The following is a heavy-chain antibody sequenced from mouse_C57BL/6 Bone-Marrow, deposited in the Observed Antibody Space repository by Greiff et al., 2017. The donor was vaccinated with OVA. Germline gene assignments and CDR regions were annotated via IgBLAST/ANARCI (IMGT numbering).Heavy chain of an antibody. CDR2: INPGSGGT. CDR3: ARSEQAYYFDY. CDR1: GYAFTNYL. D-gene: IGHD3-2*02. Sequence: QVQLKQSGAELVRPGTSVKVSCKASGYAFTNYLIEWVKQRPGQGLEWIGVINPGSGGTNYNEKFKGKATLTADKSSSTAYMQLSSLTSEDSAVYFCARSEQAYYFDYWGQGTTLTVSS. J-gene: IGHJ2*01. V-gene: IGHV1-54*01.